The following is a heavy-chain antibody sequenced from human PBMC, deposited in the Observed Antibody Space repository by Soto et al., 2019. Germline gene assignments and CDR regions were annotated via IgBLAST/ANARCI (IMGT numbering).Heavy chain of an antibody. D-gene: IGHD2-15*01. CDR2: IWYDGSNK. CDR1: GFTFSSYG. V-gene: IGHV3-33*01. CDR3: ARDQILCSGGSCYSEYFQH. Sequence: GGSLRLSCAASGFTFSSYGMHWVRQAPGKGLEWVAVIWYDGSNKYYADSVKGRFTISRDNSKNTLYLQMNSLRAEDTAVYYCARDQILCSGGSCYSEYFQHWGQGTLVTVSS. J-gene: IGHJ1*01.